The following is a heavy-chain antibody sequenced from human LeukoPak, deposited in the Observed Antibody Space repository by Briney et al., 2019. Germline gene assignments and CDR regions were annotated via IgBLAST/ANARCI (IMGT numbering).Heavy chain of an antibody. V-gene: IGHV1-8*03. Sequence: ASVKVSFKASGYTFTGCYMHWVRQATGQGLEWRGLMNPNSGNRGYAKTFQGRVTITRNTSISTASMERSSVRSEDTAVYYCARALTDYYDSSGYYYNFDAFDIWGQGTMVTVPS. J-gene: IGHJ3*02. CDR3: ARALTDYYDSSGYYYNFDAFDI. CDR2: MNPNSGNR. D-gene: IGHD3-22*01. CDR1: GYTFTGCY.